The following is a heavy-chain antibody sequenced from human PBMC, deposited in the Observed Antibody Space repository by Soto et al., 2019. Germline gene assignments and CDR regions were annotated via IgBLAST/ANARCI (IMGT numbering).Heavy chain of an antibody. V-gene: IGHV4-39*01. D-gene: IGHD3-3*01. CDR1: GGSISSSSYY. J-gene: IGHJ6*02. Sequence: SETLSLTCTVSGGSISSSSYYWGWIRQPPGKGLEWIGSIYYRGSTYYNPSLKSRVTISVDTSKNQFSLKLSSVTAADTAVYYCARHDYDFWSGYYLSSYMDVWGQGTTVTVSS. CDR2: IYYRGST. CDR3: ARHDYDFWSGYYLSSYMDV.